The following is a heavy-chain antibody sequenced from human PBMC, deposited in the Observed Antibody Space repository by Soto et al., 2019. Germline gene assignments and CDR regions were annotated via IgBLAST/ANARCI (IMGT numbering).Heavy chain of an antibody. CDR2: INPNGGKT. Sequence: QVQLVQSGAEVKKPGASVKVSCQASGYTFASHYIHWVRQAPGQGLEWMGVINPNGGKTRYAQRFQDRLTLTTDTPTNTVYLDLSSLSSDDTAVYYCGRDTSGLDYWGQGTLVTVSS. CDR3: GRDTSGLDY. V-gene: IGHV1-46*01. J-gene: IGHJ4*02. CDR1: GYTFASHY.